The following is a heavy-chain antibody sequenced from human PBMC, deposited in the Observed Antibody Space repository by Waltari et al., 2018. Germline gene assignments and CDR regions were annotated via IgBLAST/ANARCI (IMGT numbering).Heavy chain of an antibody. D-gene: IGHD3-22*01. J-gene: IGHJ3*02. CDR3: ARGRDYYDSSGYYKHDAFDI. V-gene: IGHV4-61*02. CDR1: GGSISSGSYY. Sequence: QVQLQESGPGLVKPSQTLSLTCTVSGGSISSGSYYWSWIRKPAGKGMEWIGRIYTSGSTNYNPSLKSRVTISVDTSKNQFSLKLSSVTAADTAVYYCARGRDYYDSSGYYKHDAFDIWGQGTMVTVSS. CDR2: IYTSGST.